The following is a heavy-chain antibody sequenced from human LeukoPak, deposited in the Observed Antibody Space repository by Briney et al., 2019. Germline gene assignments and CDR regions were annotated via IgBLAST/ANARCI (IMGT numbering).Heavy chain of an antibody. CDR1: GYTFTGYY. V-gene: IGHV1-2*02. CDR2: INPNSGGT. J-gene: IGHJ3*02. Sequence: ASVKVSCKASGYTFTGYYMHWLRQAPGQGLEWMGWINPNSGGTNYAQKFQGRVTMTRDTSISTAYMELSRLRSDDTAVYYCARGNRIAAAGTDAFDIWGQGTMVTVSS. D-gene: IGHD6-13*01. CDR3: ARGNRIAAAGTDAFDI.